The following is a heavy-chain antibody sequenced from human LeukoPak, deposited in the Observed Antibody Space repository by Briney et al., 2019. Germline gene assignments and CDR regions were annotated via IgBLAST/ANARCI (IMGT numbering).Heavy chain of an antibody. CDR3: ARGWDYFDY. CDR1: GGSISSYY. V-gene: IGHV4-59*01. CDR2: IYYNGST. Sequence: PSETLSLTCTVSGGSISSYYWSWIRQPPGKGLEWIGYIYYNGSTNYNPSLKSRVTISGDTSKNQISLKLSSVTAADTAVYYCARGWDYFDYWGQGTLVTVSS. D-gene: IGHD1-26*01. J-gene: IGHJ4*02.